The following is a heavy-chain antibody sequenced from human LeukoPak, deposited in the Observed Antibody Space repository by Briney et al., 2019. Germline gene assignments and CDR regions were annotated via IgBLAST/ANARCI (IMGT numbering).Heavy chain of an antibody. J-gene: IGHJ4*02. Sequence: KPSETLPLTCSVSAGSITSSTWWSWVRQPPGKGLEWLGEIAHTKDTDYNPSLKSRVTISVDKSKNQLSLKLNSVTAADTAVYYCARDPHCSSTSCRFDYWGQGILVTVSS. CDR3: ARDPHCSSTSCRFDY. D-gene: IGHD2-2*01. CDR1: AGSITSSTW. V-gene: IGHV4-4*02. CDR2: IAHTKDT.